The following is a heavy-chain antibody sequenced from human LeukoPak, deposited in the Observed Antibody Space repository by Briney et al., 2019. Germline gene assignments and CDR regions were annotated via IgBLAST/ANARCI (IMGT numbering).Heavy chain of an antibody. J-gene: IGHJ4*02. D-gene: IGHD1-26*01. CDR1: GGSISRYS. V-gene: IGHV4-4*07. Sequence: SETLSLTCSVSGGSISRYSWNWIRQPAGKGLEWIGHIYSSGTTKYNPSLTSRVTMSVDTSKNQFSLRLSSVTAADTAVYYCARISGSSLIFDYWGQGTLVTVSS. CDR3: ARISGSSLIFDY. CDR2: IYSSGTT.